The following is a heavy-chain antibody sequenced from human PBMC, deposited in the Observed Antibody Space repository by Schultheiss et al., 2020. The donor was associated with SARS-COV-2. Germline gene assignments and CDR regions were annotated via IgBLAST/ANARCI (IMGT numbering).Heavy chain of an antibody. J-gene: IGHJ4*02. Sequence: GGSLRLSCAASGFTFSSYGMHWVRQAPGKGLVWVSGISWNSGSIGYADSVKGRFTISRDNAKNSLYLQMNSLRAEDTAVYYCAKDAYYYDSSGYYSYFDYWGQGTLVTVSS. D-gene: IGHD3-22*01. CDR2: ISWNSGSI. CDR1: GFTFSSYG. V-gene: IGHV3-9*01. CDR3: AKDAYYYDSSGYYSYFDY.